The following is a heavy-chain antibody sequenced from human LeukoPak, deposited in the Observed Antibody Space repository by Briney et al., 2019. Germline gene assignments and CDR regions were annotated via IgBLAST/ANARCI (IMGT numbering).Heavy chain of an antibody. CDR2: IKTQTSGGTT. D-gene: IGHD7-27*01. Sequence: GGSLRLSCTASGFTLTNAWVSWVRQAPGKGLEWVARIKTQTSGGTTDYAAPVKGRFTISRDDSKNTVYLQMNALETEDTALYYGTIDNLPNWDDAFDIWGQGTTITVSS. V-gene: IGHV3-15*01. J-gene: IGHJ3*02. CDR3: TIDNLPNWDDAFDI. CDR1: GFTLTNAW.